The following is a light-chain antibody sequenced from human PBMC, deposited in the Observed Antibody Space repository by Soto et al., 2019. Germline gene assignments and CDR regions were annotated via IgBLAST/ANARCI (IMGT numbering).Light chain of an antibody. CDR3: CSYAGSSTFAYV. J-gene: IGLJ1*01. Sequence: QSELTQPASVSGSAGQAITISCTGTSSEVGSYNLVSWYQQHPGKAPKLMIYEVSKRPSGVSNRFSGSKSGNTASLTISGLQAEDEADYYCCSYAGSSTFAYVFGTGTKVTVL. V-gene: IGLV2-23*02. CDR1: SSEVGSYNL. CDR2: EVS.